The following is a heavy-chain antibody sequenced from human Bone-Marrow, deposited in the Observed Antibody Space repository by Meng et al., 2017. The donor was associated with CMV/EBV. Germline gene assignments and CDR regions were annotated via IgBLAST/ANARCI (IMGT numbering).Heavy chain of an antibody. D-gene: IGHD1-1*01. Sequence: GSLRLSCAVYGGSFSGYYWSWIRQPPGKGLEWIGEINHSGSTNYNPSLKSRVTISVDTSKIQFSLKLSSVTAADTAVYYCTIGNYYYYYGMDVWGQGTTVTVSS. V-gene: IGHV4-34*03. J-gene: IGHJ6*02. CDR2: INHSGST. CDR1: GGSFSGYY. CDR3: TIGNYYYYYGMDV.